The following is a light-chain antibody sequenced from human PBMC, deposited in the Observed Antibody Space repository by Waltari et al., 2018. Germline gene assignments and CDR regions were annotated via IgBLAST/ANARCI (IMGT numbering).Light chain of an antibody. V-gene: IGKV1-5*03. Sequence: DIQMTQSPSTLSASVGDRVTTTCRASQSVSHWLAWYQQKPGKAPKLLISKASSLEKEVPSRFSGSGSGTEFTLTITNLQPDDFATFYCQRYDDYPPTFGGGTKVEIK. CDR2: KAS. J-gene: IGKJ4*02. CDR1: QSVSHW. CDR3: QRYDDYPPT.